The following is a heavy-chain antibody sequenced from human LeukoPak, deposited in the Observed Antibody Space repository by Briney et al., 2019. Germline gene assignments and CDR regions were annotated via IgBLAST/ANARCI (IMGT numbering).Heavy chain of an antibody. D-gene: IGHD6-19*01. CDR3: ASEVRLVPDY. CDR2: IKQDGSEK. J-gene: IGHJ4*02. V-gene: IGHV3-7*01. CDR1: GFTFSSYW. Sequence: GGSLRLSXAASGFTFSSYWMSWVRQAPGKGVEWVANIKQDGSEKYYVDSVKGRFTISRDNAKNSLYLQMNSLRAEDTAVYYCASEVRLVPDYWGQGTLVTVSS.